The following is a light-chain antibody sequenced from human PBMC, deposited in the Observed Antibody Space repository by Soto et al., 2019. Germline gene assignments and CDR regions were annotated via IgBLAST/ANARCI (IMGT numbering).Light chain of an antibody. Sequence: QSALTQPPSASGSPGQSVTISCTGTSSDVGGYNYVSWYQQHPGKVPKLIIYEVNKRPSGVPDRFSGSKSGNTASLTVSGLQAEDEAEYYCSSYVASGNFDVVFGGGTKLTVL. J-gene: IGLJ2*01. CDR2: EVN. CDR3: SSYVASGNFDVV. CDR1: SSDVGGYNY. V-gene: IGLV2-8*01.